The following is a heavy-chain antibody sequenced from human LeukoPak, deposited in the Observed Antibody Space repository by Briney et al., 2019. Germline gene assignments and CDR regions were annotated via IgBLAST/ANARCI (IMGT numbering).Heavy chain of an antibody. CDR1: GDSISTYY. D-gene: IGHD6-13*01. J-gene: IGHJ4*02. V-gene: IGHV4-59*08. Sequence: PSETLSLTCTVSGDSISTYYWSWIRQPPGKGLEWIGYIYYSGSTNYSPSLKSRVTISVDTSKNQFSLKLSSVTAADTAVYYCARRGSSWYYFDYWGQGTLVTVSS. CDR2: IYYSGST. CDR3: ARRGSSWYYFDY.